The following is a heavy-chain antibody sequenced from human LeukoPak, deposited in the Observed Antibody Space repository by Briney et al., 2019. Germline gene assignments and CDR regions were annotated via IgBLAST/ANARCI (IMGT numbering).Heavy chain of an antibody. CDR1: GFTFSSYG. Sequence: GGSLRLSCAASGFTFSSYGMSWVRQAPGKGLEWVSAISGSGGSTYYADSVKGRFTISRDNSKNTLYLQMNSLRAEDTAVYYCAKGTLGYCSGGSCYSGYWGQGTLVTVSS. J-gene: IGHJ4*02. CDR3: AKGTLGYCSGGSCYSGY. CDR2: ISGSGGST. D-gene: IGHD2-15*01. V-gene: IGHV3-23*01.